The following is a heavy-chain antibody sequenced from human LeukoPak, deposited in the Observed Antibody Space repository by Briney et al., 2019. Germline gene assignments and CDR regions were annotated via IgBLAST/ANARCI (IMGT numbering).Heavy chain of an antibody. CDR1: GFTFSSYA. CDR2: ISGSGGST. V-gene: IGHV3-23*01. J-gene: IGHJ4*02. CDR3: ARGAESASSWYVGNFDY. Sequence: GGSLRLSCAASGFTFSSYAMSWVRQAPGKGLEWVSAISGSGGSTYYADSVKGRFTISRDNSKNTLYLQMNSLRAGDTAVYYCARGAESASSWYVGNFDYWGQGTLVTVSS. D-gene: IGHD6-13*01.